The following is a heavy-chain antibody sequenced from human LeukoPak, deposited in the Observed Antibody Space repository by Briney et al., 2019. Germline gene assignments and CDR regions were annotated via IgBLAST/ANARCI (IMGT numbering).Heavy chain of an antibody. D-gene: IGHD6-13*01. CDR3: ARTYSSSWYGHFDY. V-gene: IGHV1-46*01. J-gene: IGHJ4*02. CDR1: RYTFTSYY. CDR2: INPSGGIT. Sequence: ASVKVSCKASRYTFTSYYMHWVRQAPGQGGEWMGIINPSGGITSYAQKFQGRVTITRDTSTSTVYMELSSLRSEDTAVYYCARTYSSSWYGHFDYWGQGTLVTVSS.